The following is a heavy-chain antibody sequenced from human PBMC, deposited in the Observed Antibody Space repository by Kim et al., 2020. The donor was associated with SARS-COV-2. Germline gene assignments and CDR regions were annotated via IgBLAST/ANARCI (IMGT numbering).Heavy chain of an antibody. J-gene: IGHJ2*01. Sequence: SETLSLTCTVSGGSISSSSYYWGWIRQPPGKGLEWIGSIYYSGSTYYNPSLKSRVTISGDTSKNQFSLKLSSVTAADTAVYYCAGLADYGDLLRRRRGRYFDLGGRGTLVTVSS. CDR1: GGSISSSSYY. D-gene: IGHD4-17*01. CDR3: AGLADYGDLLRRRRGRYFDL. CDR2: IYYSGST. V-gene: IGHV4-39*01.